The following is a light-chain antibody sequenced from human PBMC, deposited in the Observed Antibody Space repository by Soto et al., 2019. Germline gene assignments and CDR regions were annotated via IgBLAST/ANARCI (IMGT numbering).Light chain of an antibody. V-gene: IGLV1-44*01. CDR2: SNN. Sequence: QAVVTQPPSASGTPGQRVTISCSGSSSNIGSNTVNWYQQLPGTAPKLVIYSNNQRPSGVPDRFSGSKSGTSASLAISGLQSEDEADYYCVAWDDRLNGYVVFGGGTKRTVL. J-gene: IGLJ2*01. CDR1: SSNIGSNT. CDR3: VAWDDRLNGYVV.